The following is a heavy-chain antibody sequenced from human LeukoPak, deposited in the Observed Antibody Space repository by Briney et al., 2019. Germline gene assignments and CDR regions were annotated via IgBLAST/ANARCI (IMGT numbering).Heavy chain of an antibody. CDR2: ISAYNGNT. CDR3: ARAQRTTWDAFDI. V-gene: IGHV1-18*01. J-gene: IGHJ3*02. Sequence: ASVKVSCKASGYTFTSYGISWVRQAPGQGLEWMGWISAYNGNTNYAQKLQGRATMTTDTSTSTAHMELRSLRSDDTAVYYCARAQRTTWDAFDIWGQGTMVTVSS. CDR1: GYTFTSYG. D-gene: IGHD1-7*01.